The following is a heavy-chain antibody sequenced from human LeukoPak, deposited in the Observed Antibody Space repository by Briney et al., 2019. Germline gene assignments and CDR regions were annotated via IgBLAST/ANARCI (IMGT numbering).Heavy chain of an antibody. CDR2: IYHSGST. J-gene: IGHJ5*02. CDR1: GGSIGSGGYS. V-gene: IGHV4-30-2*01. D-gene: IGHD2-15*01. CDR3: ARGYSNWFDP. Sequence: PSQTLSLTCAVSGGSIGSGGYSWSWIRQPPGKGLEWIGYIYHSGSTYYNPSLKSRVTISVDRSKNQFSLKLSSVTAADTAVYYCARGYSNWFDPWGQGTLVTVSS.